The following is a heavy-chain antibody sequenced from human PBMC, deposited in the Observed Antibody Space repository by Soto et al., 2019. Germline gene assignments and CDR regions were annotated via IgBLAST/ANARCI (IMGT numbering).Heavy chain of an antibody. J-gene: IGHJ6*02. Sequence: PSETLSLTCTVSGGSISSYYWSWIRQPPGKGLEWIAYIYYSGSTNYNPTLKSRVTISVDTSKNQFSLKLSSVTAADTAVYYCARGDGSVTAGHYYYGMDVWGQGTTVTVSS. V-gene: IGHV4-59*01. CDR2: IYYSGST. CDR3: ARGDGSVTAGHYYYGMDV. D-gene: IGHD1-26*01. CDR1: GGSISSYY.